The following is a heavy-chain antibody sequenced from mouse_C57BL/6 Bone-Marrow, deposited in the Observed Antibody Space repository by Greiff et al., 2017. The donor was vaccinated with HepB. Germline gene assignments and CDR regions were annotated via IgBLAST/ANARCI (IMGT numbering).Heavy chain of an antibody. V-gene: IGHV1-76*01. J-gene: IGHJ3*01. Sequence: VKLVESGAELVRPGASVKLSCKASGYTFTDYYINWVKQRPGQGLEWIARIYPGSGNTYYNEKFKGKATLTAEKSSSTAYMQLSSLTSEDSAVYFCATGAYWGQGTLVTVSA. CDR1: GYTFTDYY. CDR3: ATGAY. CDR2: IYPGSGNT.